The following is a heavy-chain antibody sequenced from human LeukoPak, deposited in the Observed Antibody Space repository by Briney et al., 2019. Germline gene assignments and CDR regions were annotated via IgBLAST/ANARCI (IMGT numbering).Heavy chain of an antibody. D-gene: IGHD3-22*01. J-gene: IGHJ4*02. CDR1: GGSISSYY. CDR2: IYYSGST. V-gene: IGHV4-59*01. Sequence: SETLSLTCTVSGGSISSYYWSWIRQPPGKGLEWIGYIYYSGSTNYNPSLKSRVTISVDTSKNQFSLKLSSVTAADTAVYYCARGSGYYLDFDYWGRGTLVTVSS. CDR3: ARGSGYYLDFDY.